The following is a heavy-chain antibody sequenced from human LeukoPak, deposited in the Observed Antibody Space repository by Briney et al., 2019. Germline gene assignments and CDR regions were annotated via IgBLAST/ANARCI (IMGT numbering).Heavy chain of an antibody. J-gene: IGHJ4*02. D-gene: IGHD6-6*01. V-gene: IGHV4-59*01. CDR1: GGSISSYY. Sequence: ASETLSLTCTVSGGSISSYYWSWIRQPPGKGLEWIGYIYYSGSTNYNPSLKSRVTISVDTSKNQFSLKLSSVTAADTAVYYCARVDPDGSSTLEVFDYWGQGTLVTVSS. CDR2: IYYSGST. CDR3: ARVDPDGSSTLEVFDY.